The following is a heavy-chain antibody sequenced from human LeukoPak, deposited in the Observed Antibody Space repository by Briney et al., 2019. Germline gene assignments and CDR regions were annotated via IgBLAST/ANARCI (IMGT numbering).Heavy chain of an antibody. D-gene: IGHD5-18*01. J-gene: IGHJ4*02. CDR1: GFTFSNYA. CDR3: AKDFDVDTAIISYFDC. CDR2: ISGSGGYT. Sequence: GGSLRLSCAASGFTFSNYAMSWVRQAPPEELEWVSAISGSGGYTYYADSVKGRFTISRDNSKNTLYLQMNSLRAEDTAVYFCAKDFDVDTAIISYFDCWGQGALVTVSA. V-gene: IGHV3-23*01.